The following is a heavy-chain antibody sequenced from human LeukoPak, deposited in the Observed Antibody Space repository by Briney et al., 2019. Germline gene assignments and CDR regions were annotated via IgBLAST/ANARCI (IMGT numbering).Heavy chain of an antibody. D-gene: IGHD3-10*01. CDR3: ARGRGELLFDY. Sequence: SETLSLTCTVSGGSISSGGYYWSWIRQHPGKGLEWIGYIYYSGSTYYNPSLKSRVTISVDTSKNRFSLKLSSVTAADTAVYYCARGRGELLFDYWGQGTLVTVSS. CDR2: IYYSGST. J-gene: IGHJ4*02. V-gene: IGHV4-31*03. CDR1: GGSISSGGYY.